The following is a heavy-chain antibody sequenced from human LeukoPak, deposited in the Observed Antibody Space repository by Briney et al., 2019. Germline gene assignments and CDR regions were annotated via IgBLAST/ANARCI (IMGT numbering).Heavy chain of an antibody. CDR1: GGSISSGGYY. V-gene: IGHV4-31*03. J-gene: IGHJ4*02. D-gene: IGHD3-10*01. CDR2: IYYSGST. Sequence: PSETLSLTCTVSGGSISSGGYYWSWIRQHPGKGLEWIGYIYYSGSTYYNPSLKSRVTISVDTSKNQFSLKLSSVTAADTAVYYCARGGRADYYGSGSYYKEKKSYYFDYWGQGTLVTVSS. CDR3: ARGGRADYYGSGSYYKEKKSYYFDY.